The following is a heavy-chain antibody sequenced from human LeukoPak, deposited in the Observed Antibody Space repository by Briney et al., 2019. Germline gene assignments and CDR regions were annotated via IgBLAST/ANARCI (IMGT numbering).Heavy chain of an antibody. CDR3: AKDCYYDSSGQNYFDY. Sequence: GGSLRLSCAGSGFTFSSYAMSWVRQAPGKGLEWVSAISGSGGSTYYADSVKGRFTISRDNSKNTLYLQMNSLRAEDTAVYYCAKDCYYDSSGQNYFDYWGQGTLVTVSS. CDR2: ISGSGGST. V-gene: IGHV3-23*01. D-gene: IGHD3-22*01. J-gene: IGHJ4*02. CDR1: GFTFSSYA.